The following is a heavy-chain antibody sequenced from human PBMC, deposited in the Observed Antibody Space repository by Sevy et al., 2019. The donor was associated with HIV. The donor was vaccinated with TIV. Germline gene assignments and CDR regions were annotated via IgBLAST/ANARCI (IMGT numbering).Heavy chain of an antibody. V-gene: IGHV3-7*01. CDR2: IKQDGSEK. J-gene: IGHJ6*02. CDR3: ARNRDDSSGFHMDV. CDR1: GFTFSRFW. D-gene: IGHD5-12*01. Sequence: GGSLRLSCAASGFTFSRFWMSWVRQAPGKGLEWVANIKQDGSEKYYVDSVKGRFTISRDNAKKSLYLQMNSLRAEDTAVYYCARNRDDSSGFHMDVCGQGTTVTVSS.